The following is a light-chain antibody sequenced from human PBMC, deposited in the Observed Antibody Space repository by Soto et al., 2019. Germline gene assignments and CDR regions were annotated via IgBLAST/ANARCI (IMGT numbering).Light chain of an antibody. CDR3: SSYTGTYTYV. CDR2: EVS. J-gene: IGLJ1*01. V-gene: IGLV2-14*01. Sequence: QSALTQPASVSGSPGQSITISCTGTRNDIGDYSFVSWYQQHPGKVPRLLIYEVSDRPSGVSSRFSGSKSGNTASLTISGLQSDDEALYFCSSYTGTYTYVFGSGTKLTVL. CDR1: RNDIGDYSF.